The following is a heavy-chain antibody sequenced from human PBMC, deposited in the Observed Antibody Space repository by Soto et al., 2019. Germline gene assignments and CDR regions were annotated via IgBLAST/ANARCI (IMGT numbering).Heavy chain of an antibody. V-gene: IGHV4-59*01. CDR2: IYYSGST. CDR1: GGSISSYS. CDR3: ARRAFYPGLDY. Sequence: SETLSLTCTASGGSISSYSWSWIRQPQGKGLEWIGYIYYSGSTNYNPSLKSRVTISVDTTKNQFSLKLSSVTAADTAVYYCARRAFYPGLDYWGQGTLVTVSS. J-gene: IGHJ4*02.